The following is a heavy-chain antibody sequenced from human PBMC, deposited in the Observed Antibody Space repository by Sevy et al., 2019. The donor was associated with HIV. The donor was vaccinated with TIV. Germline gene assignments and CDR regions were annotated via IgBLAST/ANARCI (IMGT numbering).Heavy chain of an antibody. D-gene: IGHD2-21*01. CDR3: ADENACGRGYS. J-gene: IGHJ4*02. CDR2: IYYNDNT. Sequence: SETLSLTCTVSGGSITSLYWDWIRQPPGKGLEWIANIYYNDNTNYHPSLKSRVTITLDTSKNQFSLRRSSVAAADTAICSCADENACGRGYSWGQGTLVTVSS. CDR1: GGSITSLY. V-gene: IGHV4-59*08.